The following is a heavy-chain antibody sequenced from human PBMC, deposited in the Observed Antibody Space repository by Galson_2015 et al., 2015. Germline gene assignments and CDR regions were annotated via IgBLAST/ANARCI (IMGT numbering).Heavy chain of an antibody. CDR2: FDPEDGET. D-gene: IGHD3-16*01. Sequence: SVKVSCKVSGYTLTALSIHWVRQAPGKGLEWVGGFDPEDGETRNAQRFKGRLTMTGDTSTDTAFLELSSLRSEDTATYYRATSPGLPFGFDVWGQGTVVTVSS. CDR1: GYTLTALS. V-gene: IGHV1-24*01. CDR3: ATSPGLPFGFDV. J-gene: IGHJ3*01.